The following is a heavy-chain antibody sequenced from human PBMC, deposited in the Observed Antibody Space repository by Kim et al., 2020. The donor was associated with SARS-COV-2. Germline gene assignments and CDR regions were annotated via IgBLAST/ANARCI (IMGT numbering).Heavy chain of an antibody. CDR2: INHSGST. Sequence: SETLSLTCAVYGGSFSGYYWSWIRQPPGKGLEWIGEINHSGSTNYNPSLKSRVTISVDTSKNQFSLKLSSVTAADTAVYYCARAGRAGYNSWGQGTLVTVSS. J-gene: IGHJ4*02. CDR1: GGSFSGYY. D-gene: IGHD5-12*01. V-gene: IGHV4-34*01. CDR3: ARAGRAGYNS.